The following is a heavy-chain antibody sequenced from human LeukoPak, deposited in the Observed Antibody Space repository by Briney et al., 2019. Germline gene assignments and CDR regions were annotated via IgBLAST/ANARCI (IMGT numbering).Heavy chain of an antibody. Sequence: SETLSLTCTVSGGSISSGSYYWSWIRQPAGKGLEWIGRIYTSGSTNYNPSLKSRVTISVDTSKNQFSLKLSSATAADTAVYYCARETEWFGELFVAFDIWGQGTMVTVSS. CDR2: IYTSGST. CDR1: GGSISSGSYY. V-gene: IGHV4-61*02. J-gene: IGHJ3*02. CDR3: ARETEWFGELFVAFDI. D-gene: IGHD3-10*01.